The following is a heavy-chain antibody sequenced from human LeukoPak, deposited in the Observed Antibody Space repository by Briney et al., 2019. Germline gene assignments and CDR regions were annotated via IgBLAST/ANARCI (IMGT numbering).Heavy chain of an antibody. D-gene: IGHD2-21*01. Sequence: GGSLRLSCVASGFTLSSNGMHWVRQAPGKGLEWVTFIQYDGSKKYYADSLKGRFTISRDNRQDSLYLQMNSLTTEDTAIYYCVKEKDCGRECYFFDSWGQGALVTVSS. CDR3: VKEKDCGRECYFFDS. V-gene: IGHV3-30*02. J-gene: IGHJ4*02. CDR1: GFTLSSNG. CDR2: IQYDGSKK.